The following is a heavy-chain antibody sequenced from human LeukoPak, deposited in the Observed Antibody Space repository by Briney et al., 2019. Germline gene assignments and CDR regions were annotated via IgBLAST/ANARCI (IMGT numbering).Heavy chain of an antibody. Sequence: ASVKVSCKASGYTFTSYDINWVRQATGQGLEWMGWMNPNSGNTGYAQKFQGRVTMTRNTSISTAYMELSSLRSEDTAVYYCARGENPPWGYSYGSFDYWGQGTLVTVSS. CDR2: MNPNSGNT. CDR3: ARGENPPWGYSYGSFDY. CDR1: GYTFTSYD. V-gene: IGHV1-8*02. J-gene: IGHJ4*02. D-gene: IGHD5-18*01.